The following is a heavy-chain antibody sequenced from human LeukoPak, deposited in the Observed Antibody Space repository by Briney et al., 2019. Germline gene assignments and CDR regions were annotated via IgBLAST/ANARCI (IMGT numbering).Heavy chain of an antibody. J-gene: IGHJ4*02. V-gene: IGHV4-34*01. D-gene: IGHD1-26*01. Sequence: SETLSLTCGVYGGSSSGNYWSWIRQPPGKGLEWIGEINHSGRTKYNPSLKSRVTISGDTSKNQFSLKLSSVTPEDTAVYYCARVHSGSYRYYSDYWGQGTLVTVSS. CDR3: ARVHSGSYRYYSDY. CDR1: GGSSSGNY. CDR2: INHSGRT.